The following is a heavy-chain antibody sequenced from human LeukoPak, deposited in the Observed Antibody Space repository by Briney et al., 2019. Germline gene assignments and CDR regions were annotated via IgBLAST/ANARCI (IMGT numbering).Heavy chain of an antibody. V-gene: IGHV4-34*01. CDR2: INHSGST. D-gene: IGHD1-26*01. CDR1: GGSFSGYY. J-gene: IGHJ6*03. Sequence: SETLSLTCAVYGGSFSGYYWSWIRQPPGKGLEWIGEINHSGSTNYNPSLKSRVTISVDTSKNQFSLKLSSVTAADTAVYYCARGPRLGATRVYYYYYYMDVWGKGTTVTVSS. CDR3: ARGPRLGATRVYYYYYYMDV.